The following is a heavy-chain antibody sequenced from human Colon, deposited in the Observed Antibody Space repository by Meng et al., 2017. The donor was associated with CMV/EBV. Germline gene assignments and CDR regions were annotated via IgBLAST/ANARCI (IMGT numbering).Heavy chain of an antibody. CDR3: ARDRIGYYDILTGDSDLYGMDV. CDR2: TVYGGST. J-gene: IGHJ6*02. V-gene: IGHV4-61*01. Sequence: SETLSLTCTVSGGSVSSGSYHWNWIRQPPGKGLEWIGQTVYGGSTNYNPSLMSRLTISVDTSKNQFSLKLTSVTAADTAVYYCARDRIGYYDILTGDSDLYGMDVWGQGTTVTVSS. CDR1: GGSVSSGSYH. D-gene: IGHD3-9*01.